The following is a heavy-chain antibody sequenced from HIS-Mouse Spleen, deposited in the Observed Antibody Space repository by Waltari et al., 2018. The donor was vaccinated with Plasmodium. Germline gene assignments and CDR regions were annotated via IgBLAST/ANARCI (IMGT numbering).Heavy chain of an antibody. J-gene: IGHJ2*01. CDR1: AFTCSSYW. Sequence: EVQLVESGGGLVQPGGSSRLSCPASAFTCSSYWVSWVRQAPGKGVEWVANIKQDGSEKYYVDSVKGRFTISRDNAKNSLYLQMNSLRAEDTAVYYCASSWYWYFDLWGRGTLVTVSS. D-gene: IGHD6-13*01. CDR2: IKQDGSEK. CDR3: ASSWYWYFDL. V-gene: IGHV3-7*01.